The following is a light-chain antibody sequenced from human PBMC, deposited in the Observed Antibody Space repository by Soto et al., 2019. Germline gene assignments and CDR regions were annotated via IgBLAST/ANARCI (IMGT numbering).Light chain of an antibody. CDR3: SSYAGSSDVV. Sequence: QPVLTQPPSASGSPGQSVTISCTGTSSDVGGYNYVSWYQQHPGKAPKLMIYEVAKRPSGVPDRFTGSKSGNTASLTVSGLQIEDEADYYCSSYAGSSDVVFGGGTKVTVL. J-gene: IGLJ2*01. V-gene: IGLV2-8*01. CDR2: EVA. CDR1: SSDVGGYNY.